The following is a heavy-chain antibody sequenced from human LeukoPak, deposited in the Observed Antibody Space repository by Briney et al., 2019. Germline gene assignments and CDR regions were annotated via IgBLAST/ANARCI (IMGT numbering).Heavy chain of an antibody. CDR1: GYTFTSYD. D-gene: IGHD3-22*01. CDR3: ARAKREVITTTYYFDY. J-gene: IGHJ4*02. V-gene: IGHV1-8*01. Sequence: ASVKVSCKASGYTFTSYDINWVRQATGQGLEWMGWMNPNSGNTGYAQKFQGRVTMTRNTSISTAYMELSSLRSEDTAVDYCARAKREVITTTYYFDYWGQGTLVTVSS. CDR2: MNPNSGNT.